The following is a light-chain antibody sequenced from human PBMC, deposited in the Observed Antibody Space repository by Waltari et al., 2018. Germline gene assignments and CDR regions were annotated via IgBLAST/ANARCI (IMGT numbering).Light chain of an antibody. J-gene: IGKJ1*01. Sequence: EIVLTQSPGTLSLSPGERATLSCWASQSVSKYLAWYQQKPGQAPRLLIYHTSNRATGIPDRFSGRGSGTDFSLTISRLEPEDFAVYYCQHYVRLPATFGQGTKVEIK. V-gene: IGKV3-20*01. CDR1: QSVSKY. CDR2: HTS. CDR3: QHYVRLPAT.